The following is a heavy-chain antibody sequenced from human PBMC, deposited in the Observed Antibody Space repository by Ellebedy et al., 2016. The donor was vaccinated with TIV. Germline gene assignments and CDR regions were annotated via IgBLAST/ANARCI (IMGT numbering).Heavy chain of an antibody. V-gene: IGHV2-70*11. Sequence: SGPTLVKPTQTLTLTCTFSGFSLSTSGMCVSWIRQPPGKALEWLARIDWDDDKYYSTSLRARLTISKDTSKKQVVLTMTNMDPVDTATYYCARLLDQSAYYDSGSPIYGMDVWGQGTMVTVSS. CDR3: ARLLDQSAYYDSGSPIYGMDV. D-gene: IGHD3-10*01. J-gene: IGHJ6*02. CDR1: GFSLSTSGMC. CDR2: IDWDDDK.